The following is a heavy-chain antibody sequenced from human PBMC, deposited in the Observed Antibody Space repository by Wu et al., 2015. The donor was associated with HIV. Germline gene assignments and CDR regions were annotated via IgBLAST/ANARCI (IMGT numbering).Heavy chain of an antibody. CDR3: ASELITMVRGVIIKRNWFDP. D-gene: IGHD3-10*01. CDR2: ITPNSGGT. J-gene: IGHJ5*02. CDR1: GYTFTGYH. V-gene: IGHV1-2*02. Sequence: QVQLVQSGAEVKKPGASVKVSCKASGYTFTGYHLHWVRQAPGQGLEWMGWITPNSGGTNYAQKFQGRVTMTRDTSINTAYMELSRLRSDDTAVYYCASELITMVRGVIIKRNWFDPWGQGTLVTVSS.